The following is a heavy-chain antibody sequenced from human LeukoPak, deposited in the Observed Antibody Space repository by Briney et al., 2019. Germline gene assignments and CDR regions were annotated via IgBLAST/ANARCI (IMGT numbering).Heavy chain of an antibody. CDR3: ARDSIVATKGYNYYGLDV. CDR1: GGTFSSYT. CDR2: IIPIFGIT. D-gene: IGHD5-12*01. J-gene: IGHJ6*02. V-gene: IGHV1-69*04. Sequence: SVKVSCKASGGTFSSYTISWVRQAPGQGLEWMGRIIPIFGITKYAQKFQGRVTITADKSTSTANMELSSLRSEDTAVYYCARDSIVATKGYNYYGLDVWGQGTTVTVSS.